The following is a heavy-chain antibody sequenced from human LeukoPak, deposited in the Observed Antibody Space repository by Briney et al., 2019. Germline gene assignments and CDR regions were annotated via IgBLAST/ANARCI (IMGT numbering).Heavy chain of an antibody. J-gene: IGHJ6*03. CDR2: ISSSGSTI. CDR3: AREQLAHLTGEYYYYYMDV. Sequence: GGSLRLSCAASGFTFSDYYMSWIRQAPGKGLEWVSYISSSGSTIYYADSVKGRFTISRDNAKNSLYLQMNSLRAEDTAVYYCAREQLAHLTGEYYYYYMDVWGKGTTVTVSS. CDR1: GFTFSDYY. V-gene: IGHV3-11*04. D-gene: IGHD6-6*01.